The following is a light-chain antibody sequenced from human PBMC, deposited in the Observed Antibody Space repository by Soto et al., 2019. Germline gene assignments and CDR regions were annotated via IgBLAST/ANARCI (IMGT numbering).Light chain of an antibody. CDR2: YDD. CDR1: SSNIGNNA. Sequence: QPVLTQPPSVSEAPRQRVTISCSGSSSNIGNNAVNWYQQLPGKAPKLLIYYDDLLPSGVSDRFSGSKSGTSASLAISGLQSEDEADYYCAAWDDSLNGVVFRGGTKLTVL. CDR3: AAWDDSLNGVV. V-gene: IGLV1-36*01. J-gene: IGLJ2*01.